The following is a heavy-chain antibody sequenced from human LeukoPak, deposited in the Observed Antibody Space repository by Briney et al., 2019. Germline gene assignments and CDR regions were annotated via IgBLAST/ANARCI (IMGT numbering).Heavy chain of an antibody. CDR2: IKQDGSEK. CDR1: GFTFSSYW. D-gene: IGHD4-23*01. V-gene: IGHV3-7*01. Sequence: GRSLRLSCAASGFTFSSYWMSWVRQAPGKGLEWVANIKQDGSEKYYVDSVKGRFTISRDNAKNSLYLQMNSLRAEDTAVYCCARGRYGGSSDYYYYMDVWGKGTTVTVSS. J-gene: IGHJ6*03. CDR3: ARGRYGGSSDYYYYMDV.